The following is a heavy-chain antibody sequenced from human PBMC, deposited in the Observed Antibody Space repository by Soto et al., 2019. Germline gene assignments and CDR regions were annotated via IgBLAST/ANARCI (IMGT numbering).Heavy chain of an antibody. CDR3: ARDVPDTSLFFYYYGMDV. CDR2: ISTDNGNT. D-gene: IGHD2-21*01. J-gene: IGHJ6*02. V-gene: IGHV1-18*01. CDR1: GYSFTSYG. Sequence: QVHLVQSGAEVRKPGASVKVSCKASGYSFTSYGISWVRQAPGQGLEWMGWISTDNGNTNYAHNLQGRVSMTIDQSTSTAYMELWSLGYDDTAVYYCARDVPDTSLFFYYYGMDVWGQGTTVTVSS.